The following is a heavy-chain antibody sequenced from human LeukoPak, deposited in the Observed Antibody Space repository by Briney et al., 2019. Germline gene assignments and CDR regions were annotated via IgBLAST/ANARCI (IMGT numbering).Heavy chain of an antibody. Sequence: GGSLRLSCAASGFTFSDYDMHWVHQATGKGLEWVSSIGTAGDTYYTGSVKGRSTISRENAKNSLYLQMNSLRAGGTAVYYCARVAKERVGGVYYFDYWGQGTLVTVSS. CDR3: ARVAKERVGGVYYFDY. D-gene: IGHD1-1*01. V-gene: IGHV3-13*01. J-gene: IGHJ4*02. CDR2: IGTAGDT. CDR1: GFTFSDYD.